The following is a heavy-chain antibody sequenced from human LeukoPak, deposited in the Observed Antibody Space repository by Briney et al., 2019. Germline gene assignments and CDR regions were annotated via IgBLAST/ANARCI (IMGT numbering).Heavy chain of an antibody. CDR1: GFTFSGYN. Sequence: GGSLRLSCAASGFTFSGYNMNWVRQAPGKGLEWVSSISSSSSYIYYTDSVQGRFTISRDNAKNSLYLQMNSLRAEDTAVYYCARRAPDSGYDYRSFDYWGQGTLVTVSS. J-gene: IGHJ4*02. V-gene: IGHV3-21*01. CDR2: ISSSSSYI. D-gene: IGHD5-12*01. CDR3: ARRAPDSGYDYRSFDY.